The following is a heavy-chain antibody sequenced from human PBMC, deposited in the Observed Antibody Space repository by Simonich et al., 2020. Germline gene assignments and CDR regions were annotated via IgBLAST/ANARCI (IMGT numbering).Heavy chain of an antibody. V-gene: IGHV3-30*07. CDR2: ISYDGSNK. D-gene: IGHD6-6*01. Sequence: GGGVVHPGRSLQLSCAASGFTFGSSAVNWVSQAPGKGIELVAVISYDGSNKYYADAGKGRFTISRDNSKNTLYRQMNSLRAEDTAVYYCARDLGSSYYFDYWGQGTLVTVSS. J-gene: IGHJ4*02. CDR1: GFTFGSSA. CDR3: ARDLGSSYYFDY.